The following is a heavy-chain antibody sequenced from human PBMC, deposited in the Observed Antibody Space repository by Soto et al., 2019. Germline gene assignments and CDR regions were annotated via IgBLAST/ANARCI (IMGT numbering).Heavy chain of an antibody. Sequence: QLKLQESGPGLVKPSETLSLTCTVSGGSISSSSYYWGWIRQPPGKGLEWIGSIFYSGSTYYNPSLKSRVTISVDTSKNQFSLKLSSVTAADTAVYYCARHLTYCSAGSCYSDFPYYGMDVWGQGTTVTVSS. CDR3: ARHLTYCSAGSCYSDFPYYGMDV. V-gene: IGHV4-39*01. CDR2: IFYSGST. J-gene: IGHJ6*02. D-gene: IGHD2-15*01. CDR1: GGSISSSSYY.